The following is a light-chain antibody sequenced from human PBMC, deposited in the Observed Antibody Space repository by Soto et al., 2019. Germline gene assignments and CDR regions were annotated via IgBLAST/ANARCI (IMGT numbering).Light chain of an antibody. CDR1: SSDVGGYNY. V-gene: IGLV2-8*01. J-gene: IGLJ2*01. Sequence: QSALTQPPSASGSPGQSVTISCTGTSSDVGGYNYVSWYQQHPGRAPKLMIYEVSRRPSGVPDRFSGSKSGNTASLTVSGLQAEDEADYYCSSYAGSHNLLFGGGTKLTVL. CDR2: EVS. CDR3: SSYAGSHNLL.